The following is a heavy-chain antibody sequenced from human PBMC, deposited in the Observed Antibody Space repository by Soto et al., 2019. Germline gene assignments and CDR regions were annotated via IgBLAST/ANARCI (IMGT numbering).Heavy chain of an antibody. Sequence: QVQLVQSGAEVKKPGSSVKVSCKASGGSLTNYGVSWVRQAPGQGLEWMGGIIPVFGTANYAKKFQGRVTIAEDEAKSTVVMDVRSLRSEDTAVYYCARGDATKLGVTKYYGMDVWGQGTTVTVSS. CDR2: IIPVFGTA. V-gene: IGHV1-69*12. J-gene: IGHJ6*02. D-gene: IGHD2-8*01. CDR1: GGSLTNYG. CDR3: ARGDATKLGVTKYYGMDV.